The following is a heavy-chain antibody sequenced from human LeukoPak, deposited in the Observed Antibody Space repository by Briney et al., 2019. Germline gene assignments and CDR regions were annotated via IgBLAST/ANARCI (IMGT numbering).Heavy chain of an antibody. Sequence: PGRSLRLSCAASGFTFSSYGMHWVRQAPGKGLEWVAVIWYDGSNKYYADSVKGRFTISRDNSKNTLYLQMNSLRAEDTAVYYCASGTYYYDSSGYLDYWGQGTRVTVSS. J-gene: IGHJ4*02. V-gene: IGHV3-33*01. CDR2: IWYDGSNK. CDR1: GFTFSSYG. CDR3: ASGTYYYDSSGYLDY. D-gene: IGHD3-22*01.